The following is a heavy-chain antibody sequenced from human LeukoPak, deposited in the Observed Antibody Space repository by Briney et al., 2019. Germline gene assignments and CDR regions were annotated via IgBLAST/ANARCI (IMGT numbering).Heavy chain of an antibody. CDR2: IYHSGST. CDR1: VHPIRNSNW. V-gene: IGHV4-4*02. J-gene: IGHJ3*01. D-gene: IGHD2-2*02. CDR3: ARTRTSCYSFCPFDV. Sequence: PSETLFLTCAVSVHPIRNSNWWSWVCPPPGQGLEWIGEIYHSGSTNYNPSLKSRVTISVDKSKIQFSLKLTSVTAADTAVYYCARTRTSCYSFCPFDVWGQGTMVTVSS.